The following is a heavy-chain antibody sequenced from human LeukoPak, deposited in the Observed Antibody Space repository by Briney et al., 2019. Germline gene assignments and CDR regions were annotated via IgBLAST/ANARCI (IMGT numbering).Heavy chain of an antibody. CDR3: ARDPVRGMSMFHMDX. CDR2: IIPIFGTA. D-gene: IGHD3-10*01. J-gene: IGHJ4*01. CDR1: GGTFSSYA. Sequence: ASVKVSCKASGGTFSSYAINWVRQAPGQGLEWMGRIIPIFGTANYAQKFQGRVTITTDESTSTAYMELSSLRSEDTAVYYCARDPVRGMSMFHMDXWGXGXLVT. V-gene: IGHV1-69*05.